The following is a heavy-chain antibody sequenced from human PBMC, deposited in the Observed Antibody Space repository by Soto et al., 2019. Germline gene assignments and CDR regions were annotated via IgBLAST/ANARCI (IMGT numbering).Heavy chain of an antibody. J-gene: IGHJ4*02. Sequence: PGGSLRLSCAASGFTFSDYYIHWIRRAPGKGLEWISYISGNGEVIQYAASVRGRFTISRDDANSHVYLDMNDVRPEDTALYYCARAHPRGRYFDWLIFPLGYWGRGALVTVSS. CDR2: ISGNGEVI. CDR1: GFTFSDYY. V-gene: IGHV3-11*01. CDR3: ARAHPRGRYFDWLIFPLGY. D-gene: IGHD3-9*01.